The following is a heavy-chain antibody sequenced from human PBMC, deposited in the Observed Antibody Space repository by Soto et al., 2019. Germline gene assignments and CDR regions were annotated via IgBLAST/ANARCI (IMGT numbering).Heavy chain of an antibody. V-gene: IGHV3-21*01. CDR2: ISSSSSYI. CDR1: GFTFSSYS. CDR3: ARDLGWPAARFDP. Sequence: EVQLVESGGGLVKPGGSLRLSCAASGFTFSSYSMNWVRQAPGKGLEWVSSISSSSSYIYYADSVKGRFTISRDNAKNSLYLQMNNLRGEDTAVYYCARDLGWPAARFDPWGQGTLVTVSS. J-gene: IGHJ5*02. D-gene: IGHD2-2*01.